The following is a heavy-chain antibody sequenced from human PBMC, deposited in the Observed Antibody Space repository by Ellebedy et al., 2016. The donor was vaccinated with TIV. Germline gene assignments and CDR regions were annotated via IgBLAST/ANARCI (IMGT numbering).Heavy chain of an antibody. J-gene: IGHJ4*02. CDR1: GYTFTSYF. CDR3: ARGDNYYYDSSGYYYSY. CDR2: INPTSGSS. V-gene: IGHV1-46*01. Sequence: ASVKVSCKASGYTFTSYFLYWVRQAPGQGLEWMGIINPTSGSSNYAQKFQGRVTVTRDTSTSIVYMELSSLRSEDTAVYYCARGDNYYYDSSGYYYSYWGQGTLVTVSS. D-gene: IGHD3-22*01.